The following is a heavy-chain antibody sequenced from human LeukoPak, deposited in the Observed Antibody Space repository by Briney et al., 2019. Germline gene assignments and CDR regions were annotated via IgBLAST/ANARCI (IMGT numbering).Heavy chain of an antibody. CDR2: ISGSGGST. D-gene: IGHD4-11*01. J-gene: IGHJ4*02. CDR1: GFTFSSYA. V-gene: IGHV3-23*01. CDR3: AKDWPVSGDHYSPFDY. Sequence: GGSLRLSCAASGFTFSSYAMSWVRQAPGKGLEWVSAISGSGGSTYYADSVKGRFTISRDNSKNTLYLQMNSLRAEDTAVYYCAKDWPVSGDHYSPFDYWGQGTLVTVSS.